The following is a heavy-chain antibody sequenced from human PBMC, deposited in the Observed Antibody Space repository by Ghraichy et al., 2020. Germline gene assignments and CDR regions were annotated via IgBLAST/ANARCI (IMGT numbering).Heavy chain of an antibody. J-gene: IGHJ2*01. CDR2: ISVSGDAT. CDR1: EFTFSNCP. D-gene: IGHD6-19*01. Sequence: LSLTCAASEFTFSNCPMSWVRQAPGKRLEWFSSISVSGDATFYADSVQGRFTVSRDNSKNTLYLQMNSLRDDDTAVYSCARIAVSGRWYFDLWGRGTQGTVSS. CDR3: ARIAVSGRWYFDL. V-gene: IGHV3-23*01.